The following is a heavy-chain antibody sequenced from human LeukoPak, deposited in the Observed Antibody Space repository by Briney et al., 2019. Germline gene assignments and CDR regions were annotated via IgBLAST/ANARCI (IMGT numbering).Heavy chain of an antibody. Sequence: SVKVSCKASGGTFSSYAISWVRQAPGQGLEWMGGIIPIFGTANYAQKFQGRVTITADESTSTAYMELSSLRSEDTAVYYCAMRRGYSYGSHYYGMDVWGQGTTVTVSS. CDR2: IIPIFGTA. CDR3: AMRRGYSYGSHYYGMDV. CDR1: GGTFSSYA. D-gene: IGHD5-18*01. J-gene: IGHJ6*02. V-gene: IGHV1-69*13.